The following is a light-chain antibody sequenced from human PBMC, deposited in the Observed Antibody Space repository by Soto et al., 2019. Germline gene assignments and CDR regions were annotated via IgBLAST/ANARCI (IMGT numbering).Light chain of an antibody. CDR2: GAS. V-gene: IGKV3-20*01. CDR3: QQYGSSPYT. Sequence: EIVLTQSPGTLSLSPGERATLSCRASQSVSSSYVAWYQQKPGQAPRLLLSGASSRAPGIPDRFSGSGSGRDFTRTIGSLAPSDFAAYYCQQYGSSPYTFGQGTKLEIK. CDR1: QSVSSSY. J-gene: IGKJ2*01.